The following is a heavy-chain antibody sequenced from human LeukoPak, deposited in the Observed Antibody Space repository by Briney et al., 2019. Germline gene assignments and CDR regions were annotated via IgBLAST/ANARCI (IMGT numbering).Heavy chain of an antibody. D-gene: IGHD3-22*01. V-gene: IGHV3-48*03. J-gene: IGHJ4*02. CDR2: ISSSGSTI. CDR3: ARVGGSSGYLLANYFDY. Sequence: GGSLRLSCAASGFTFSSYEMNWVRQAPGKGLEWVSYISSSGSTIYYADSVKGRFTISRDNAKNSLYLQVNSLRAEDTAVYYCARVGGSSGYLLANYFDYWGQGTLVTVSS. CDR1: GFTFSSYE.